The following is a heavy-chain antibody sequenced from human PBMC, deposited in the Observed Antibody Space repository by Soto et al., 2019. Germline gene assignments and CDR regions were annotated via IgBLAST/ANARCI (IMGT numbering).Heavy chain of an antibody. D-gene: IGHD3-22*01. J-gene: IGHJ5*02. Sequence: SETLSLTCTVSGGSIDSYYWTWIRQPPGKGLERIGYVYYTGTTTSSPPLKSRVTISVYTSMTQISLKLSSVTASDTAFYYCARLGGYYQPLDPWGPGTLVTVPS. CDR1: GGSIDSYY. V-gene: IGHV4-59*08. CDR2: VYYTGTT. CDR3: ARLGGYYQPLDP.